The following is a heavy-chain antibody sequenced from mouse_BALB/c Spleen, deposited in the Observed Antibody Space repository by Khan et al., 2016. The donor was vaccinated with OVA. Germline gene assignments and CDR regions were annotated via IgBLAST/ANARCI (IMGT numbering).Heavy chain of an antibody. V-gene: IGHV1-76*01. D-gene: IGHD1-1*01. CDR2: IYPGTDNT. CDR1: GYIFTGYW. Sequence: QVQLQQSGAELVRPGASVKLSCKTSGYIFTGYWIHWVKQRSGQGLEWIARIYPGTDNTYYNQKLKDKASLTADKSSSTAYLQLSSLKSEDSAVYFCAREEALYDFDYWGQGTTLTVSS. J-gene: IGHJ2*01. CDR3: AREEALYDFDY.